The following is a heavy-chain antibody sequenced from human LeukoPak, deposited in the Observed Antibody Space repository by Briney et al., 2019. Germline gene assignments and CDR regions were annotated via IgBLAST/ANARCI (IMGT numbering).Heavy chain of an antibody. J-gene: IGHJ6*03. V-gene: IGHV4-4*07. Sequence: SETLSLTCTVSGGSLSSYYWSWIRQPAGRGLEWIGRIYISGSGSTNYNPSLKSRVTMSVDTSKHQFSLKLSSVTAADTAVYYCARDKRVAVAGTYIYYYYMDVWGNGTTVTISS. D-gene: IGHD6-19*01. CDR3: ARDKRVAVAGTYIYYYYMDV. CDR2: IYISGSGST. CDR1: GGSLSSYY.